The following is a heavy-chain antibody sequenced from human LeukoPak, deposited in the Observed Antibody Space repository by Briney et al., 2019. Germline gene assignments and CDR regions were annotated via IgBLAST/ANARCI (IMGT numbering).Heavy chain of an antibody. Sequence: GGSLRLFCAASGFTFSDYYMSWIRQAPGKGLEWVSYISSSGSTIYYADSVKGRFTISRDNAKNSLYLQMNSLRAEDTAVYYCARELAVDSPFDYWGQGTLVTVSS. CDR1: GFTFSDYY. J-gene: IGHJ4*02. V-gene: IGHV3-11*01. CDR2: ISSSGSTI. D-gene: IGHD6-19*01. CDR3: ARELAVDSPFDY.